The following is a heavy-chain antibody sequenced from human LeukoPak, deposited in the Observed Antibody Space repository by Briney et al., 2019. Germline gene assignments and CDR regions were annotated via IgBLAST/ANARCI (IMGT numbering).Heavy chain of an antibody. CDR1: GFTFSSYA. V-gene: IGHV3-23*01. J-gene: IGHJ4*02. CDR3: ARDLYDSGGYSSPIDY. CDR2: ITGSGGRP. D-gene: IGHD3-22*01. Sequence: GGSLRLSCAASGFTFSSYAMSWVRQAPGKGLEWVSAITGSGGRPYYADSVKGRFTISRDNSKNTLYLQMNSLRAEDTDVYYCARDLYDSGGYSSPIDYWGQGTLVTVSS.